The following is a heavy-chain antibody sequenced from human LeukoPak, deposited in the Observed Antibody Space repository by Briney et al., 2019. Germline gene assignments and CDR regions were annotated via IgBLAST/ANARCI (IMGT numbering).Heavy chain of an antibody. D-gene: IGHD6-19*01. CDR3: ARVSWLAETNDY. Sequence: GASVKVSCKTSGYTFTGYYMHWVRQAPGQGLEWMGWINPNSGGTNYAQKFQGRVTMTRDTSISTAYMELSRLRSDNTAVYYCARVSWLAETNDYWGQGTLVTVSS. CDR2: INPNSGGT. J-gene: IGHJ4*02. V-gene: IGHV1-2*02. CDR1: GYTFTGYY.